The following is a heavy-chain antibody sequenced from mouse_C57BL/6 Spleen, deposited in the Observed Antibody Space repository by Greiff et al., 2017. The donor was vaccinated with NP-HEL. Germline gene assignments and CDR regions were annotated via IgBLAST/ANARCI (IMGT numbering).Heavy chain of an antibody. CDR2: IYPGSGST. CDR3: ARPSTRSRAWFAY. CDR1: GYTFTSYW. V-gene: IGHV1-55*01. D-gene: IGHD1-1*01. Sequence: QVQLQQPGAELVKPGASVKMSCKASGYTFTSYWITWVKQRPGQGLEWIGDIYPGSGSTNYNEKFKSKATLTVDTSSSTAYMQLSSLPSEDSAVYYCARPSTRSRAWFAYWGQGTLVTVSA. J-gene: IGHJ3*01.